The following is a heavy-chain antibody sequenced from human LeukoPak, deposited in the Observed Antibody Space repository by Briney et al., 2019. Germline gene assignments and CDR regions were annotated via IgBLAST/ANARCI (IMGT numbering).Heavy chain of an antibody. J-gene: IGHJ4*02. D-gene: IGHD1-1*01. CDR1: GFTFSSYA. Sequence: GGSLRLSCAASGFTFSSYAMSWVRQAPGKGLEWVSAISGSGGSTYYADSVKGRFTISRDDSRNTVYLQLNNLRVEDTAIYYCAKANWVSNADAVWWGQGTQVTVSS. CDR2: ISGSGGST. CDR3: AKANWVSNADAVW. V-gene: IGHV3-23*01.